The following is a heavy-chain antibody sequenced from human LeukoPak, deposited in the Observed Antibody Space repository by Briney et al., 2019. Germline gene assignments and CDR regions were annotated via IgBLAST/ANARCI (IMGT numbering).Heavy chain of an antibody. CDR2: IYYSGST. Sequence: PSETLSLTSTVSGGSISSSSYSWGWIRQPPGKGMEWSGIIYYSGSTYYNPSLKSRVTISVDTSKNQFTLKLSSVTAADTAVYYCARLEYYYQHRFDYWGEGTLVTVSS. CDR3: ARLEYYYQHRFDY. D-gene: IGHD3-10*01. J-gene: IGHJ4*02. CDR1: GGSISSSSYS. V-gene: IGHV4-39*01.